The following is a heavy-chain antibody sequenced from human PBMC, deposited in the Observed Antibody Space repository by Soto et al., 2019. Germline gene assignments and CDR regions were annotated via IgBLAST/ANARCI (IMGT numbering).Heavy chain of an antibody. CDR2: ITDTGGDR. Sequence: PGGSLRLSCIASGATLISRAMSWVRQAPGEGLEWVSVITDTGGDRKYADSVKGRFTISRDNSKNTVYLQMNDLRVEDAAEYFCAKDSWAIFGVPAGEYYAMDVWGQGTTVTVSS. CDR3: AKDSWAIFGVPAGEYYAMDV. CDR1: GATLISRA. D-gene: IGHD3-3*01. V-gene: IGHV3-23*01. J-gene: IGHJ6*02.